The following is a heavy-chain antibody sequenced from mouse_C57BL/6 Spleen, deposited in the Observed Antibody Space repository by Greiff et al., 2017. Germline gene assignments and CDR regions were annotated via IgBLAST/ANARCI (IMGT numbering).Heavy chain of an antibody. V-gene: IGHV1-47*01. CDR2: FHPYNGDT. Sequence: VQLQQSGAELVKPGASVKMSCKASGYTFTTYPIDWMKQNPGKSLEWIGNFHPYNGDTKYNGKFKGKATLTVDKSSSTVYMELSRVTSDDSAVYYCASGDCDYDAMDYWGQGTLVTVSA. CDR3: ASGDCDYDAMDY. D-gene: IGHD2-4*01. CDR1: GYTFTTYP. J-gene: IGHJ3*01.